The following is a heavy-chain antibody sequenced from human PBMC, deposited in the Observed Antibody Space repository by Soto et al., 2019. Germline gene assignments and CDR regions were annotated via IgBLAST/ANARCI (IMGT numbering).Heavy chain of an antibody. Sequence: QVQLQESGPGLVKPSETLSLTCTVSGGSVSSGSYYWSWIRQPPGKGLEWIGYIYYSGSTNYNPSLKSRVTISVDTSKNQFSLKLSSVTAADTAVYYCARRSGWTQTVDYWGQGTLVTVSS. D-gene: IGHD6-19*01. V-gene: IGHV4-61*01. CDR1: GGSVSSGSYY. CDR3: ARRSGWTQTVDY. CDR2: IYYSGST. J-gene: IGHJ4*02.